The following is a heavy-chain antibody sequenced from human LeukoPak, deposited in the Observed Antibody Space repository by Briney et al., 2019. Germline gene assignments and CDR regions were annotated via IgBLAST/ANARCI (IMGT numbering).Heavy chain of an antibody. D-gene: IGHD3-10*01. Sequence: ASVKVSCKASGYTFTGYYMHWVRQAPGQGLEWMGWINPNSGGTNYAQKFQGRVTMTRDTSISTAYMELSRLRSDDTAVYYCARDLPYYYGSGSYYNSYFDYWGQGTLVTVSS. CDR3: ARDLPYYYGSGSYYNSYFDY. CDR1: GYTFTGYY. J-gene: IGHJ4*02. V-gene: IGHV1-2*02. CDR2: INPNSGGT.